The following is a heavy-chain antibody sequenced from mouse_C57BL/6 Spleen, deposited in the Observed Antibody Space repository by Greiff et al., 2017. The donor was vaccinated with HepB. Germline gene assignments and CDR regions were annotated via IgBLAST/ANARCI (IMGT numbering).Heavy chain of an antibody. D-gene: IGHD2-1*01. Sequence: VHVKQSGPELVKPGASVKISCKASGYSFTDYNMNWVKQSNGKSLEWIGVINPNYGTTSYNQKFKGKATLTVDQSTSTAYMQLNSLTSEDSAVYYWARRGLLYAYYAMDYWGQGTSVTVSS. CDR3: ARRGLLYAYYAMDY. J-gene: IGHJ4*01. V-gene: IGHV1-39*01. CDR2: INPNYGTT. CDR1: GYSFTDYN.